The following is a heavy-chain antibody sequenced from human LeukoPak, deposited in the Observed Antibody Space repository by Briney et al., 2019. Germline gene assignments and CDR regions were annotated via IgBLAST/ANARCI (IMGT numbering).Heavy chain of an antibody. Sequence: TSETLSLTCTVSGGSISSSNCYWGWIRQPPGKGLEWIGSIYYSGSTYYSPSLKSRVTISVDTSKNQFSLKLSSVTAADTAVYYCARRYYYDSSGYYHYFDYWGQGTLVTVSS. CDR1: GGSISSSNCY. J-gene: IGHJ4*02. CDR3: ARRYYYDSSGYYHYFDY. CDR2: IYYSGST. D-gene: IGHD3-22*01. V-gene: IGHV4-39*01.